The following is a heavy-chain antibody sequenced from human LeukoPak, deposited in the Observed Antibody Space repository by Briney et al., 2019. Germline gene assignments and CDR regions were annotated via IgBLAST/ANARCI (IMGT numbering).Heavy chain of an antibody. Sequence: SGTLSLTCAVSGGSISSSNWWSWVRQPPGKGLEWIGEIYHSGSTNYNPSLKSRVTISVDKSKNQFSLKLSSVTAADTAVYYCASLYCSSTSCYFYYWGQGTLATVSS. CDR3: ASLYCSSTSCYFYY. V-gene: IGHV4-4*02. J-gene: IGHJ4*02. D-gene: IGHD2-2*01. CDR1: GGSISSSNW. CDR2: IYHSGST.